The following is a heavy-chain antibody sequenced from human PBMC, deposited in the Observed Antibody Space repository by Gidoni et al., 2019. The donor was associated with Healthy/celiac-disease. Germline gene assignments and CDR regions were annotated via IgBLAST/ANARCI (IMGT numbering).Heavy chain of an antibody. CDR3: ARPQYSGSYPAGVGY. CDR1: GFTFSSYA. CDR2: ISYDGSNK. Sequence: QVQLVESGGGVVQPGRSLRLSCAASGFTFSSYAMHWVRQAPGKGLEWVAVISYDGSNKYYADSVKGRFTISRDNSKNTLYLQMNSLRAEDTAVYYCARPQYSGSYPAGVGYWGQGTLVTVSS. J-gene: IGHJ4*02. D-gene: IGHD1-26*01. V-gene: IGHV3-30-3*01.